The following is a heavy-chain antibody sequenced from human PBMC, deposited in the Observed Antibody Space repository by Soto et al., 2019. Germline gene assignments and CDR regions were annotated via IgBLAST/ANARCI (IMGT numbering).Heavy chain of an antibody. V-gene: IGHV4-61*01. D-gene: IGHD3-10*01. J-gene: IGHJ6*02. CDR1: GEAVGSGQSY. CDR2: ISVTGAM. CDR3: ARGRADSAGSSFGRRMDV. Sequence: QVQLQESGPGLVKPSETLSLLCFVSGEAVGSGQSYWNWVRQAPGKGLEWIGHISVTGAMKNSAPLKSRVTMSVDPSNNQISLTLTSVTAADSATYFCARGRADSAGSSFGRRMDVWGQGTTVTVAS.